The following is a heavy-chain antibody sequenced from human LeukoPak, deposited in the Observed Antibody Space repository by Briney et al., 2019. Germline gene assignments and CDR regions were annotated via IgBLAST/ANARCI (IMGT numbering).Heavy chain of an antibody. Sequence: SLRLSCAASGFTFDDYAMHWVRQAPGKGLEWVSGISWNSGSIGYADSVKGRFTISRDNAKNSLYLQMNSLRAEDTALYYCAKDLGGYCSSTSCYPFDYWGQGTLVTVSS. J-gene: IGHJ4*02. CDR3: AKDLGGYCSSTSCYPFDY. V-gene: IGHV3-9*01. D-gene: IGHD2-2*01. CDR2: ISWNSGSI. CDR1: GFTFDDYA.